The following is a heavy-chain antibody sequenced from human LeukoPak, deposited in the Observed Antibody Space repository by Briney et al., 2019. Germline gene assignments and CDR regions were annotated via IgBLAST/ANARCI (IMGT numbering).Heavy chain of an antibody. Sequence: GESLKISCKGSGYSVNNYWIGWVRQMPGKGLEWMGIIYPADSDIRYSPSFQGQVTISADKSISTAYLQWSSLKASDTAMYYCARQEYCSGGSCYTWFDPWGQGTLVTVSS. J-gene: IGHJ5*02. CDR3: ARQEYCSGGSCYTWFDP. CDR2: IYPADSDI. V-gene: IGHV5-51*01. D-gene: IGHD2-15*01. CDR1: GYSVNNYW.